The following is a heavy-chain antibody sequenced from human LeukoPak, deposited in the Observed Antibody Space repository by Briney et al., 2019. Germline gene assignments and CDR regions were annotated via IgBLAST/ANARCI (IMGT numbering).Heavy chain of an antibody. D-gene: IGHD2-15*01. CDR1: GGSISSSSYY. CDR3: ARQVVVAATWGLFDY. CDR2: IYYSGST. Sequence: TSETLSLTCTVSGGSISSSSYYWGWIRQPPGKGLEWIGSIYYSGSTYYNPSLKSRVTISVDTSKNQFSLKLSSVTAADTAVYYCARQVVVAATWGLFDYWGQGTLVTVSS. V-gene: IGHV4-39*01. J-gene: IGHJ4*02.